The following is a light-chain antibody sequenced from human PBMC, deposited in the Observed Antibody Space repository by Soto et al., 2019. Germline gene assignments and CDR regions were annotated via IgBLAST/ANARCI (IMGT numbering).Light chain of an antibody. J-gene: IGLJ1*01. CDR2: EVN. V-gene: IGLV2-8*01. Sequence: QSALTQPPSASGSPGQSVAISCTGTSSDVGGYNYVSWYQQHPGKAPKLIIYEVNKRPSGVPDRFSGSKSGNTASLTVSGLQAEDEADYYCTSFAGNSNYVFGAGTKLTVL. CDR3: TSFAGNSNYV. CDR1: SSDVGGYNY.